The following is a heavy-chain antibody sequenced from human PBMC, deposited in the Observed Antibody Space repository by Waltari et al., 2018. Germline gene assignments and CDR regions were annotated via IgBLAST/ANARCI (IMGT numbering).Heavy chain of an antibody. CDR2: IRYDGSNK. D-gene: IGHD4-17*01. J-gene: IGHJ4*02. CDR3: AKDRAVTTPFDY. V-gene: IGHV3-30*02. Sequence: QMQLVESGGGVVQPGGSLRLSCAASGFTFSSYGMHWVRQAPGKGLEWVAFIRYDGSNKYYADSVKGRFTISRDNSKNTLYLQMNSLRAEDTAVYYCAKDRAVTTPFDYWGQGTLVTVSS. CDR1: GFTFSSYG.